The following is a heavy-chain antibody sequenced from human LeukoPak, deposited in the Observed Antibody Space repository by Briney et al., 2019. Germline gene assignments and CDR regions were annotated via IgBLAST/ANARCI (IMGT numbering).Heavy chain of an antibody. J-gene: IGHJ5*02. V-gene: IGHV3-11*01. Sequence: GGSLRLSCAASGFTFPDYYMSSIPQAPGKVLEWISYIGDSGSPIYYADSVKGRFTISRDNAKNSLYLQMNNLRAEDTAVYYCARGAGPLFDPWGQGTLVTVSS. CDR3: ARGAGPLFDP. CDR1: GFTFPDYY. CDR2: IGDSGSPI.